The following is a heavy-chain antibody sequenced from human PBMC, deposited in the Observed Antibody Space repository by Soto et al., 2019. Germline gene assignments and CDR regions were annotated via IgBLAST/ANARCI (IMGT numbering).Heavy chain of an antibody. Sequence: SVKVSCKASGFTFTSSAVQWVRQAPGQRLEWIGWIVVDGGNTNYAQKFQGRVTMARDTSTSTVYMDLSSLRSDDTAVYYCARDLAAADYWGQGTLVTVS. CDR1: GFTFTSSA. D-gene: IGHD6-13*01. V-gene: IGHV1-58*01. CDR3: ARDLAAADY. CDR2: IVVDGGNT. J-gene: IGHJ4*02.